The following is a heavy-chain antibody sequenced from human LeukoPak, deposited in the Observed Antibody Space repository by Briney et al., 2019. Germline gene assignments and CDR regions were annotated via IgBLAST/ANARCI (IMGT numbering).Heavy chain of an antibody. J-gene: IGHJ3*02. CDR3: ARKLVTTVTTVFAFDI. CDR2: VSAYNGNT. D-gene: IGHD4-17*01. CDR1: VYTFTSYG. V-gene: IGHV1-18*01. Sequence: ASVNDSCKASVYTFTSYGISWVRQAPGQGLEWMGWVSAYNGNTNYAQKLQGRVTMTTDTSTRTAYMERRSLRSDDTAVYYCARKLVTTVTTVFAFDIWGQETTVTVSS.